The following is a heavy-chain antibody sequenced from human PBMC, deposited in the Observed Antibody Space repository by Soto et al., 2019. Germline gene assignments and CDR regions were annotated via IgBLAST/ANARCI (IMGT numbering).Heavy chain of an antibody. CDR1: GFTFSSYA. CDR2: ISYDGSNK. CDR3: ARETTVTYYYYYYYGMDV. V-gene: IGHV3-30-3*01. Sequence: QVQLVESGGGVVQPGRSLRLSCAASGFTFSSYAMHWVRQAPGKGLEWVAVISYDGSNKYYADSVKGRFTISRDNSKNTLDLQMNSLRAEDTAVYYCARETTVTYYYYYYYGMDVWGQGTTVTVSS. J-gene: IGHJ6*02. D-gene: IGHD4-4*01.